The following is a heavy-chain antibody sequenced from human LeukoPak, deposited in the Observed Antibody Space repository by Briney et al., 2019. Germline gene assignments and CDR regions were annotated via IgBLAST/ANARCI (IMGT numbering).Heavy chain of an antibody. CDR3: ARDGIAAAPGAYYYGMDV. CDR1: GGSISSSSYY. D-gene: IGHD6-13*01. CDR2: IYYSGST. J-gene: IGHJ6*02. Sequence: SETLSLTCTVSGGSISSSSYYWGWIRQPPGEGLEWIGSIYYSGSTYYNPSLKSRVTISVDTSKNQFSLKLSSVTAADTAVYYCARDGIAAAPGAYYYGMDVWGQGTTVTVSS. V-gene: IGHV4-39*07.